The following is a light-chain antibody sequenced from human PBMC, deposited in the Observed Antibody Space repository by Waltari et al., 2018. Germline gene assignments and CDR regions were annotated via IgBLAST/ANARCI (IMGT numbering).Light chain of an antibody. CDR2: DAS. CDR1: QGINKY. CDR3: QQYGNLPPSVT. V-gene: IGKV1-33*01. Sequence: DIQMTQSPSSLSASVGDRVTITCQASQGINKYLNWYQQKPGKPPNLLIYDASNLEPGVASRFSGSGSGRHFALTISSLQPEDIATYYCQQYGNLPPSVTFGQGTRLEIK. J-gene: IGKJ5*01.